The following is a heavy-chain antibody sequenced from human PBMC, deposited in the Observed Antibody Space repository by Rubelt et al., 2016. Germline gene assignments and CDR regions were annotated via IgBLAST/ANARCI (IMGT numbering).Heavy chain of an antibody. CDR2: INHSGST. D-gene: IGHD5-18*01. Sequence: VKPSGTLSLTCAVSGGSISSSNWWSWVRQPPGKGLEWIGEINHSGSTNYNPSLKSRVIISVDTSKSQFSLKLTSVADADTAIYYCARAEYSHVNFDYWGQGTLVTVSS. CDR1: GGSISSSNW. J-gene: IGHJ4*02. V-gene: IGHV4-4*02. CDR3: ARAEYSHVNFDY.